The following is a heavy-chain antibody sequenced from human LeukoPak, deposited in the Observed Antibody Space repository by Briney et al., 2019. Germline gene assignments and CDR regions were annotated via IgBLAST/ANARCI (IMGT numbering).Heavy chain of an antibody. D-gene: IGHD4-23*01. CDR3: ARPRGLTQDYFDY. Sequence: GESLEISLKVSGYSFTSYWIGWVRQKPGRGVGWMGMIFPGDSDTRYSPAFQGQVTIPADKSISTAYLQWSSLTASDTAMYYCARPRGLTQDYFDYWGQGTLVTASS. CDR1: GYSFTSYW. CDR2: IFPGDSDT. V-gene: IGHV5-51*01. J-gene: IGHJ4*02.